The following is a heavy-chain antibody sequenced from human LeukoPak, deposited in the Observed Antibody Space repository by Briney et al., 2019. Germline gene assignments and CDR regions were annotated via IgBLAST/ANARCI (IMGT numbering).Heavy chain of an antibody. Sequence: SETLSLTCAVSGGSISSGGYSWSWIRQAPGKGLEWIGYTYHSGTTYYNPSLESRVTISVDRSKNQFSLKLTSVTAADTAVYYCAKVMVASSPSFDYWGQGTLVTVSS. CDR1: GGSISSGGYS. V-gene: IGHV4-30-2*01. CDR3: AKVMVASSPSFDY. D-gene: IGHD2-15*01. J-gene: IGHJ4*02. CDR2: TYHSGTT.